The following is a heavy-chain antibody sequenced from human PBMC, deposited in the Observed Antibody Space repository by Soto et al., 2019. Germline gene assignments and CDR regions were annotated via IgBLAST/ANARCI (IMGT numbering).Heavy chain of an antibody. CDR3: ARDISGPSYYDYYGMDV. CDR2: IYYSGST. Sequence: QVQLQESGPGLVKPSETLSLTCTVSGDSISSGDYYWTWIRQQPGKGLEWIGNIYYSGSTYYNPSLRSRLTILVDTSNNKFSLKLSAVTAADTAVYYCARDISGPSYYDYYGMDVWGQGTTVTVSS. D-gene: IGHD1-26*01. CDR1: GDSISSGDYY. J-gene: IGHJ6*02. V-gene: IGHV4-31*03.